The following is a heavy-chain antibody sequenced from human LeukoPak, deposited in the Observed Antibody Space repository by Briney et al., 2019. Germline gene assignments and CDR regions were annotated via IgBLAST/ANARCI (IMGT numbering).Heavy chain of an antibody. D-gene: IGHD3-10*01. Sequence: PGGSLRLSCAASGFSFSSHAMHWVRHAPGKGLEWVAVISYDGSNKYYADSVKGRFTISRDNSKNTLYLQMNSLRAEDTAVYYCARDRSPGNFDYWGQGTLVTVSS. V-gene: IGHV3-30*03. J-gene: IGHJ4*02. CDR1: GFSFSSHA. CDR3: ARDRSPGNFDY. CDR2: ISYDGSNK.